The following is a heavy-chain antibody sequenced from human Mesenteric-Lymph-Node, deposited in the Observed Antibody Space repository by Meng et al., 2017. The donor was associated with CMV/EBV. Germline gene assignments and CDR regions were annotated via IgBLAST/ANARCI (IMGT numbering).Heavy chain of an antibody. V-gene: IGHV4-31*03. Sequence: CNVSGGSISSGGYYWRWIRQHPGKGLEWIGYIYYSGSTYYNPSLKSRVTISVDTSKNQFSLKLSSVTAADTAVYYCARIPPPGPFDYWGQGTLVTVSS. CDR2: IYYSGST. D-gene: IGHD1-14*01. J-gene: IGHJ4*02. CDR3: ARIPPPGPFDY. CDR1: GGSISSGGYY.